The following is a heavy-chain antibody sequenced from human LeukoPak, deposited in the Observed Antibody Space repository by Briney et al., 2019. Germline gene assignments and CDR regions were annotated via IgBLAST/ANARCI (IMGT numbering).Heavy chain of an antibody. V-gene: IGHV3-23*01. CDR2: ISGSGGST. Sequence: GGSLRLSCAASGFTFSSYAMSWVRQAPGKGLGWVSAISGSGGSTYYADSVKGRFTISRDNSKNTLYLQMNSLRAEDTAVYYCAKDSYYYDSSGYDYWGQGTLVTVSS. D-gene: IGHD3-22*01. CDR3: AKDSYYYDSSGYDY. CDR1: GFTFSSYA. J-gene: IGHJ4*02.